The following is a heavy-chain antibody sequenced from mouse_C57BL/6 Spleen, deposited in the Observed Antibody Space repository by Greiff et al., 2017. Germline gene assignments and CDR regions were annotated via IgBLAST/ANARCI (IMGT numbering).Heavy chain of an antibody. V-gene: IGHV1-20*01. CDR3: ARGDNYYGSSYAWFAY. CDR1: GYSFTGYF. CDR2: INPYNGDT. Sequence: VQLKQSGPELVKPGDSVKISCKASGYSFTGYFMNWVMQSHGKSLEWIGRINPYNGDTFYNQKFKGKATLTVDKSSSTAHMELRSLTSEDSAVYYCARGDNYYGSSYAWFAYWGQGTLVTVSA. D-gene: IGHD1-1*01. J-gene: IGHJ3*01.